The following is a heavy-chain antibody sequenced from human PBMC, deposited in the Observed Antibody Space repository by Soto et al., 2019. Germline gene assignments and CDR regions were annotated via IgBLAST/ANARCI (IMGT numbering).Heavy chain of an antibody. CDR1: GYTLTELS. J-gene: IGHJ3*02. V-gene: IGHV1-24*01. CDR2: FDPEDGET. CDR3: ATLAPYNWKPFDI. D-gene: IGHD1-1*01. Sequence: SVKVSCKVSGYTLTELSMHWVRQAPGKGLEWMGGFDPEDGETIYAQKFQGRVTMTEDTSTDTAYMELSSLRSEDTAVYYCATLAPYNWKPFDIWGQGTMVTVSS.